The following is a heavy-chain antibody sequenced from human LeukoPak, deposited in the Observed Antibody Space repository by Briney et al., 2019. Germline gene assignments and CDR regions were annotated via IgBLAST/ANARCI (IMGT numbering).Heavy chain of an antibody. CDR3: ARRARGSSSTHFDY. CDR2: INPNSGGT. Sequence: ASVKVSCKASGYTFTGYYMHWVRQAPGQGLEWMGRINPNSGGTNYAQKFQGRVTMTRDTSISTAYMELSRLGSDDTAVYYCARRARGSSSTHFDYWGQGTLVTVSS. CDR1: GYTFTGYY. V-gene: IGHV1-2*06. D-gene: IGHD6-6*01. J-gene: IGHJ4*02.